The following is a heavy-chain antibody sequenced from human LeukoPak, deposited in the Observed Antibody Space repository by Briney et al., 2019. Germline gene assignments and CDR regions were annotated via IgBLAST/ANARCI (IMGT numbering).Heavy chain of an antibody. Sequence: PSQTLSLTCTVSGGSISSGGYYWSWIRQHPGKGLEWIGYIYYSGSTYYNPSLKSRVTISVDTSKNQFSLKLSSVTAADTAVYYCARDVAPYYYDSSGHPAFDIWGQGTMVTVSS. D-gene: IGHD3-22*01. J-gene: IGHJ3*02. CDR1: GGSISSGGYY. CDR3: ARDVAPYYYDSSGHPAFDI. V-gene: IGHV4-31*03. CDR2: IYYSGST.